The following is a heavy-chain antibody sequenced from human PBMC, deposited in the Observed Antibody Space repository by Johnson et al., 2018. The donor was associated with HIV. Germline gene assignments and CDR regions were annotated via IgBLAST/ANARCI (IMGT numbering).Heavy chain of an antibody. V-gene: IGHV3-7*03. CDR2: IKQDGSEK. D-gene: IGHD6-13*01. CDR3: AREGWNSSSWYRMSAFDI. J-gene: IGHJ3*02. CDR1: GFTFSSYW. Sequence: VQLVESGGGLVQPGGSLRLSCAASGFTFSSYWMSWVRQAPGNGLEWVANIKQDGSEKYYVDSVKGRFTISRDNAKNSLYLQMNSLRAEDTAVYYCAREGWNSSSWYRMSAFDIWGQGTMVTVSS.